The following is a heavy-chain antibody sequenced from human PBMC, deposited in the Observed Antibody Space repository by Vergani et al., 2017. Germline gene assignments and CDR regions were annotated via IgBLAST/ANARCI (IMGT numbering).Heavy chain of an antibody. CDR1: GASIRNYH. Sequence: QVQLQESGPGLVRPSETLSLTCTVSGASIRNYHWSWIRQSAGKRLEWIGLVYNSGSTNYNPSLKSRVTVSAGTSRSQFSLNLTSVTAADTAVYYCARDGGGYCSSTSCHGGYYYYYGMDVWGQGTTVTVSS. CDR3: ARDGGGYCSSTSCHGGYYYYYGMDV. CDR2: VYNSGST. D-gene: IGHD2-2*01. V-gene: IGHV4-4*07. J-gene: IGHJ6*02.